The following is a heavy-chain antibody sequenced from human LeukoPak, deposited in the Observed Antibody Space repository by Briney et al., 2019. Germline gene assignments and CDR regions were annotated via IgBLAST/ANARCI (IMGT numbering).Heavy chain of an antibody. D-gene: IGHD6-13*01. J-gene: IGHJ6*03. CDR2: ISSSGST. CDR1: GDSLSSGDYY. CDR3: ARGLAAAGEDYYYYYMDV. V-gene: IGHV4-61*02. Sequence: PSETLSLTCTVSGDSLSSGDYYWGWVRQPAGRGLGWVGRISSSGSTNYNPSRKSRVTISVDTSKNQFSLKLSSVTAADTAVYSCARGLAAAGEDYYYYYMDVWGKGTTVTISS.